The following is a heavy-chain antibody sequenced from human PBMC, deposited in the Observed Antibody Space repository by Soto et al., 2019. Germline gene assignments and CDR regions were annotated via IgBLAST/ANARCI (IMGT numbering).Heavy chain of an antibody. V-gene: IGHV3-9*01. Sequence: EVQLVESGGGLVQPGRSLRLSCTASGFSFDDYAMHWVRQAPGRGLEWVSGISWNSGSIGYADSVKGRFTISRDNAKNXLYLQMNSLRPEDTALYYCAKDSGSGWNNYYGMDVWGQGTTVTVSS. J-gene: IGHJ6*02. CDR1: GFSFDDYA. CDR2: ISWNSGSI. CDR3: AKDSGSGWNNYYGMDV. D-gene: IGHD6-19*01.